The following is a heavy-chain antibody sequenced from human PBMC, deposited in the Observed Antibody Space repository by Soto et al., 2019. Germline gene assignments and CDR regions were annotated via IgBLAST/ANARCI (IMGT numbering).Heavy chain of an antibody. J-gene: IGHJ4*02. CDR1: GGSFTINNW. CDR2: IYRTGST. CDR3: ASRAPGTSVDY. V-gene: IGHV4-4*02. Sequence: PSETLSLPCVFAGGSFTINNWWTWFRQPPGQGLEWIGEIYRTGSTNYNPSLKSRVTISLDKSENQFSLKVTSLTAADPAVYSCASRAPGTSVDYWGQGTLVTVSS. D-gene: IGHD1-7*01.